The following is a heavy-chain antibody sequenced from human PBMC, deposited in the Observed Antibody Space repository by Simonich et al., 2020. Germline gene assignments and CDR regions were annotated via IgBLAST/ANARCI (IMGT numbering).Heavy chain of an antibody. CDR1: GFTFSSYS. D-gene: IGHD3-10*01. V-gene: IGHV3-21*01. Sequence: GGGLVKPGGSLRLSCAASGFTFSSYSMHWVRQAPGKGLELVSSISSSSSYIYYADSVKGRFTISRDNAKNSMYLQMNSLRAEDTAVYYCARDTSYYGSGSYYFDYWGQGTLVTVSS. J-gene: IGHJ4*02. CDR3: ARDTSYYGSGSYYFDY. CDR2: ISSSSSYI.